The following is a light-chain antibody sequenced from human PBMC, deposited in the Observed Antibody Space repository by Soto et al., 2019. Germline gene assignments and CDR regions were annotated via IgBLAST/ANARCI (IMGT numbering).Light chain of an antibody. CDR1: QSISSN. J-gene: IGKJ5*01. CDR3: QQYNTWRSIT. V-gene: IGKV3-15*01. CDR2: GAS. Sequence: EIVMTQSPATLSVSPGERATLSCRASQSISSNLGWYQQRPGQAPRLLIYGASTRATGIPARFSGSGSGTEFTLTISSLQSEDFAVYYCQQYNTWRSITFGQGTRLAIK.